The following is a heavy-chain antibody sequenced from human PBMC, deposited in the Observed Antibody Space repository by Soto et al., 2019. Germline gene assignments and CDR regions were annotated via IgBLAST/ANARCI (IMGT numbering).Heavy chain of an antibody. D-gene: IGHD1-26*01. CDR2: VSSAGKT. V-gene: IGHV4-61*01. CDR3: AREWELLPYYVMDV. CDR1: GVSLSRNSYF. J-gene: IGHJ6*02. Sequence: SETLSLTCNVSGVSLSRNSYFWNWLRQPPGKGLEWIGYVSSAGKTKYNPSLEGRVTISVDTSKSHFSLKLTSVTSADTAVYFCAREWELLPYYVMDVWGQGTTVTSP.